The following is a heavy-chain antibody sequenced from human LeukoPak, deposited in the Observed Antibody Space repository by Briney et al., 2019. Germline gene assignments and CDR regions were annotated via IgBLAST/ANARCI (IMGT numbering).Heavy chain of an antibody. V-gene: IGHV1-2*02. D-gene: IGHD1-26*01. CDR1: GYTFTGYY. CDR2: INPNSGGT. Sequence: GASVKVSCKASGYTFTGYYMHWVRQAPGQGLEWMGWINPNSGGTNYAQKFQGRVTMTRDTSISTAYMELSRLRSDDTAVYYCAREGSGGSKEHAFDIWGQGTMVTVSS. J-gene: IGHJ3*02. CDR3: AREGSGGSKEHAFDI.